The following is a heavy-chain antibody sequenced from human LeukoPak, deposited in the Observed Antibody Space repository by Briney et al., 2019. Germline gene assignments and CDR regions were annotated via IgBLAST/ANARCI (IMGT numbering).Heavy chain of an antibody. Sequence: GGSLRLSCAASGFTFSSYSMNWVCQAPGKGLEWVSSISSSSSYIYYADSVKGRFTISRDNAKNSLYLQMNSLRAEDTAVYYCASLQGTYRGYSGYDPDYWGQGTLVTVSS. CDR3: ASLQGTYRGYSGYDPDY. V-gene: IGHV3-21*01. D-gene: IGHD5-12*01. CDR1: GFTFSSYS. CDR2: ISSSSSYI. J-gene: IGHJ4*02.